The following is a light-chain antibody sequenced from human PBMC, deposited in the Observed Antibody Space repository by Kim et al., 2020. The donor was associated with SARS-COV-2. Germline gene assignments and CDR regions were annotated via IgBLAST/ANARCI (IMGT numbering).Light chain of an antibody. J-gene: IGLJ1*01. V-gene: IGLV3-21*04. CDR2: YDS. Sequence: SYELTQPPSVSVAPGKTARITCGGNNIGSKSVHWYQQKPGQAPVLVIYYDSDRPSGIPERFSGSNSGNTATLTISRVEAGDEADYYCQVWDSSSDSLYVFGTGTKVTVL. CDR3: QVWDSSSDSLYV. CDR1: NIGSKS.